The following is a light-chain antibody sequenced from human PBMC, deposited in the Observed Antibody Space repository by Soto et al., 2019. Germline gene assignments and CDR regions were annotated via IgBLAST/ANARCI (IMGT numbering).Light chain of an antibody. V-gene: IGLV1-47*01. CDR2: RTA. Sequence: QSVVTQPPSASGTPGQRVTISCSGSSSNIGTNYVYWYQHLPGTAPKLLIYRTAQRPSGVPDRFSGSKSGTSASLAISGLRSEDEADSFCAAWDDSLRVVVFGGVTKLTVL. CDR1: SSNIGTNY. CDR3: AAWDDSLRVVV. J-gene: IGLJ2*01.